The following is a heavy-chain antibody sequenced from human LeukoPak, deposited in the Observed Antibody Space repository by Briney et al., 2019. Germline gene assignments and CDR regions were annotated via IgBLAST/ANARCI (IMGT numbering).Heavy chain of an antibody. V-gene: IGHV3-20*04. CDR2: INWNGGST. J-gene: IGHJ5*02. D-gene: IGHD6-19*01. CDR1: GFTFDDYG. Sequence: GGSLRLSCAASGFTFDDYGMSWARQAPGKGLEWVSGINWNGGSTGYADSVKGRFAISRDNAKNSLYLQMNSLRAEDTALYYCARDVAVAGANNWFDPWGQGTLVTVSS. CDR3: ARDVAVAGANNWFDP.